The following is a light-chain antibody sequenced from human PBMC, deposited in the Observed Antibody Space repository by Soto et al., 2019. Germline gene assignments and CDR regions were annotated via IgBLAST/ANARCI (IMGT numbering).Light chain of an antibody. CDR3: CSYAGSYV. CDR1: SSDVGSYNL. CDR2: EGS. Sequence: QSALTQPASVSGSPGQSITISCTGTSSDVGSYNLVSWYQKHPGKATKLMIYEGSKRPSGVSNRFSGSKSGNTASLTISGLQAEDEADYYCCSYAGSYVFGTGTKVTVL. J-gene: IGLJ1*01. V-gene: IGLV2-23*01.